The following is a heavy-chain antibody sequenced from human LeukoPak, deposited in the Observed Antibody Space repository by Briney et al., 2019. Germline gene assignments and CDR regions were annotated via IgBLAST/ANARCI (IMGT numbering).Heavy chain of an antibody. CDR3: ARRGDNWFDP. V-gene: IGHV5-51*01. J-gene: IGHJ5*02. CDR1: GYSFTTYW. D-gene: IGHD4-17*01. CDR2: IHPGDSEI. Sequence: GESLKISCKGSGYSFTTYWIGWVRQMPGKGLELMGIIHPGDSEIRYSPSFQGQVTIAVDKSISTAYLQWSSLKASDTATYYCARRGDNWFDPWGQGTPVTVSS.